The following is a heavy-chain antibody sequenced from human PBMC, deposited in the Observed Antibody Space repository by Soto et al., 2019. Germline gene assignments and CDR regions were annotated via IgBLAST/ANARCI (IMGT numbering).Heavy chain of an antibody. D-gene: IGHD2-2*01. Sequence: HPGGSLRLSCAASGFTFSSYGMHWVRQAPGKGLEWVSVIWCSGSNKYYADSVKGRFTISRDNSKNTLYLQMNSLRAEDTAVYYCAKDRVPAAPQRDYYYYMDVWGRGTTVTVSS. CDR3: AKDRVPAAPQRDYYYYMDV. V-gene: IGHV3-33*06. CDR1: GFTFSSYG. CDR2: IWCSGSNK. J-gene: IGHJ6*03.